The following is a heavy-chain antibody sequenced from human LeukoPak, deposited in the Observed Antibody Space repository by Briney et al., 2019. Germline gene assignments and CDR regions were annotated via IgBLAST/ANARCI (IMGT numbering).Heavy chain of an antibody. D-gene: IGHD2-8*01. Sequence: ASVTVSCKASGYTFTSYGISWVRQAPGQGLEWMGWISAYNGNTNYAQKLQGRVTMTTDTSRSTAYMELRSLRSDDTAVYYCARGGNIVRMVYADYGMDVGGRGTTVTVS. V-gene: IGHV1-18*01. CDR3: ARGGNIVRMVYADYGMDV. CDR1: GYTFTSYG. CDR2: ISAYNGNT. J-gene: IGHJ6*02.